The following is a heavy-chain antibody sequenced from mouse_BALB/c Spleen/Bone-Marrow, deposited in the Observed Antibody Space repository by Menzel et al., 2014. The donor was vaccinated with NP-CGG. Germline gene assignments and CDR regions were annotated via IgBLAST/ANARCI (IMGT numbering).Heavy chain of an antibody. CDR1: GYSFTGYS. CDR3: ARDYDYGNYAMDY. CDR2: INPYNGGT. J-gene: IGHJ4*01. D-gene: IGHD2-4*01. V-gene: IGHV1-37*01. Sequence: VQLQQSGPELVKPGASMKISCKASGYSFTGYSMNWVKQSHGKNLEWIGLINPYNGGTSYNQKFKGKAIITVDKSSSTAYMELLSLTSEDSAVYYCARDYDYGNYAMDYWGQGTSVTVSS.